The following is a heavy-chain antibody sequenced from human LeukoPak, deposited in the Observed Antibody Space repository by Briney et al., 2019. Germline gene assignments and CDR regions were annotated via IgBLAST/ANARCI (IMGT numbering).Heavy chain of an antibody. Sequence: ASVKVSCKASGGTFSSFAISWVRQAPGQGLEWMGGITPIFGTANYAQKFQGRVTTTADESTSTAYMELSSLRSEDTAVYYCARGSTWIQLWLLFYWGQGTLVTVSS. CDR2: ITPIFGTA. V-gene: IGHV1-69*13. D-gene: IGHD5-18*01. CDR1: GGTFSSFA. J-gene: IGHJ4*02. CDR3: ARGSTWIQLWLLFY.